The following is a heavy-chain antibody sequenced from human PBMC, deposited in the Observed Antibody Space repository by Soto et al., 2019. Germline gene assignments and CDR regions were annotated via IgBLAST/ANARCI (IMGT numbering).Heavy chain of an antibody. D-gene: IGHD3-22*01. CDR1: GDSLSTGGSS. CDR2: IYHTGST. Sequence: PSETLSLTCTVSGDSLSTGGSSWSWIRQPPQKGLEWIGYIYHTGSTSYSPSLKSRVTISVDKSKNQFSLILNSVTAADTAIYYCARAHYGPSGYYFDSWGQGTLVTVSS. J-gene: IGHJ4*02. V-gene: IGHV4-30-2*01. CDR3: ARAHYGPSGYYFDS.